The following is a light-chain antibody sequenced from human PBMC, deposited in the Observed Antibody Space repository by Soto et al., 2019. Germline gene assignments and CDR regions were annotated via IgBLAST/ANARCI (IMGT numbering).Light chain of an antibody. J-gene: IGLJ1*01. CDR3: SSFTTSTTYV. CDR2: EVS. V-gene: IGLV2-14*03. CDR1: SXDVGGYNS. Sequence: QSALAQPDSVSGSPGQSFTISCTGTSXDVGGYNSVSWYQQHPGKAPKLMIYEVSRRPSGVSNRFSGSKSANTASLTISGLQAEDEADYYCSSFTTSTTYVFGTGTKVTVL.